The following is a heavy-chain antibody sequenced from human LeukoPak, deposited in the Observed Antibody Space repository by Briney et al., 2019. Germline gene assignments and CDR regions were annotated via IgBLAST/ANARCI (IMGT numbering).Heavy chain of an antibody. J-gene: IGHJ4*02. Sequence: GGSLRLSCAASGFTFSTYTMYWVRHPPGKRLEWVSIIGNNGGGIHYADSVKGRFTISRDNFKNALYLQMNSLRVEDTAVYYCAIGPNWGTHSWGQGVLVTVSS. CDR3: AIGPNWGTHS. D-gene: IGHD7-27*01. CDR1: GFTFSTYT. CDR2: IGNNGGGI. V-gene: IGHV3-23*01.